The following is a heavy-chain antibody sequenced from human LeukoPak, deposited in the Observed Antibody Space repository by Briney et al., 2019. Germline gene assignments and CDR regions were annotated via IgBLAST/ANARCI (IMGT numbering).Heavy chain of an antibody. J-gene: IGHJ6*03. CDR1: GDSIRSGNYY. D-gene: IGHD3-16*01. CDR2: IFISGST. Sequence: KPSQTLSLTCTVSGDSIRSGNYYWSWIRQPPGKGLEWIGHIFISGSTFYNPSLRTRVIISVDTSKNQFSLRLNSVTAADTAVYYCARAGGPDYYYYIDVWGKGTTVTVSS. V-gene: IGHV4-30-4*08. CDR3: ARAGGPDYYYYIDV.